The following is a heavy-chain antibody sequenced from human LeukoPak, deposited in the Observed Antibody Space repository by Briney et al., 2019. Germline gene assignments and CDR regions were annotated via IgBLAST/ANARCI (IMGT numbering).Heavy chain of an antibody. CDR3: ARDRLGGSGWMVT. J-gene: IGHJ4*02. D-gene: IGHD6-19*01. CDR1: GYTFSAYY. V-gene: IGHV1-2*02. CDR2: IVPNNGGT. Sequence: ASVKVSCKASGYTFSAYYMHWVRQAPGQGLEWMGWIVPNNGGTNYAQNFQGRVAMTSDASISTAYMELTRLTSDDTAVYYCARDRLGGSGWMVTWGQGTLITVSS.